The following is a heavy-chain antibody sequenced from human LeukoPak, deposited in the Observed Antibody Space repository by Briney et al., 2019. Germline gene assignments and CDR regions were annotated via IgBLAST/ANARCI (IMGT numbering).Heavy chain of an antibody. J-gene: IGHJ4*02. CDR3: ARGLGGSNPSY. D-gene: IGHD2-15*01. CDR2: ISSSGSTI. Sequence: GGSLRLSCAASGFTFSSYSMNWVRQAPGKGLEWVSYISSSGSTILYADSVKGRFTTSRDNAKNSLYLQMNSLRAEDTAVYYCARGLGGSNPSYWGQGTLVTVSS. CDR1: GFTFSSYS. V-gene: IGHV3-48*01.